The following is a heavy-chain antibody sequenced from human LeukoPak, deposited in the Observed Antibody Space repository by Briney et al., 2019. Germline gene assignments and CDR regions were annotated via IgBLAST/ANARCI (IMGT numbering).Heavy chain of an antibody. Sequence: SEALSVSCVVPGGSICTYFWSWIRQPPGKGLEWIGHIYYSGSTNYNPSLKSRVTISVDTSKNQFSLKLSSVTAADTAVYYCAREVYCGGDCYSGFDYWGQGTLVTVSS. CDR3: AREVYCGGDCYSGFDY. CDR1: GGSICTYF. J-gene: IGHJ4*02. D-gene: IGHD2-21*02. CDR2: IYYSGST. V-gene: IGHV4-59*01.